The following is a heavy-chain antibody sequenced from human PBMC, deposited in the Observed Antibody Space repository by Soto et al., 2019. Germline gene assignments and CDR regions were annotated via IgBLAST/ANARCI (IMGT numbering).Heavy chain of an antibody. CDR2: IWYDGNKE. D-gene: IGHD2-2*01. V-gene: IGHV3-33*01. CDR1: GFTFSIYG. J-gene: IGHJ3*01. CDR3: ARGWASGQYHSAFDF. Sequence: QVQLVESGGGVVLPGRSLRLSCAASGFTFSIYGMHWVRQAPGKGLEWVSVIWYDGNKEDYADSVKGRFTISRDNSKKTQYLQMNSHSDEDTAVYYGARGWASGQYHSAFDFWGHGTMIIVSS.